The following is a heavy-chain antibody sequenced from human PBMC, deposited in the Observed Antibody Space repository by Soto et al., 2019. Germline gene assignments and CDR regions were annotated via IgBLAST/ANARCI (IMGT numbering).Heavy chain of an antibody. Sequence: EVQLVESGGGLVKPGGSLRLSCAASGFTFSSYSMNWVRQAPGKGLEWVSAISSSSSYIYYADSVKGRFTISRDNDKNALAMQMNGLRGEGWAVYCCAREGYSSYRDAFDIWGQGKMVTVSS. CDR1: GFTFSSYS. CDR3: AREGYSSYRDAFDI. V-gene: IGHV3-21*06. CDR2: ISSSSSYI. J-gene: IGHJ3*02. D-gene: IGHD6-13*01.